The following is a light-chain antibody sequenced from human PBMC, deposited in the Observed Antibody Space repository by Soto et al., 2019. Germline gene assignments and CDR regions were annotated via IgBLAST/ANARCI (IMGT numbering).Light chain of an antibody. CDR1: QSISSS. V-gene: IGKV3-15*01. J-gene: IGKJ1*01. Sequence: EIVMTQSPATLSVSPGERATLSWRASQSISSSLAWYQQKPGQAPRLLIHGASTRATSNPGRFSGSGSGAEFTLTISSLQSEDFALYYCQQYYDWPPTFGQGTKVDIK. CDR2: GAS. CDR3: QQYYDWPPT.